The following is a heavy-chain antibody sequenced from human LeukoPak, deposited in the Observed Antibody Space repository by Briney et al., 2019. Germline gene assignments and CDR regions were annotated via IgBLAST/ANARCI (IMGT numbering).Heavy chain of an antibody. CDR1: GFTFSSYE. CDR2: ISSSGSTI. J-gene: IGHJ4*02. D-gene: IGHD2-15*01. Sequence: PGGSLRLFCAASGFTFSSYEMNWVRQAPGKGLEWVSYISSSGSTIYYADSVKGRFTISRDNAKNSLYLQMNSLRAEDTAVYYCARLTRYCSGGSCYRHFDYWGQGTLVTVSS. CDR3: ARLTRYCSGGSCYRHFDY. V-gene: IGHV3-48*03.